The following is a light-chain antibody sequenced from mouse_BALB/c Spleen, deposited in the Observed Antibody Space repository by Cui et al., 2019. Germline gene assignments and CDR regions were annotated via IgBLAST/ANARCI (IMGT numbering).Light chain of an antibody. CDR3: LQYDNLYT. V-gene: IGKV19-93*01. CDR1: QDINKY. J-gene: IGKJ2*01. Sequence: DIQMTQSPSSLSASLGGKVTITCKASQDINKYMAWYQHKPGKGPMLLIHYRSTLQPGIPSRCSGSGSGRDYSFSISNLEPEDIATYYWLQYDNLYTFGGGTKLEIK. CDR2: YRS.